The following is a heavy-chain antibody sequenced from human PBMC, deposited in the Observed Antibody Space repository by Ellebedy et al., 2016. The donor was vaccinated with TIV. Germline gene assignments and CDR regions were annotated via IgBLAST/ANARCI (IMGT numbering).Heavy chain of an antibody. V-gene: IGHV1-8*01. D-gene: IGHD6-19*01. CDR1: GYTFTSYD. CDR3: ARVNKKAVAGSGGVAY. J-gene: IGHJ4*02. CDR2: MNPNSGNT. Sequence: ASVKVSCKASGYTFTSYDINWVRQATGQGLEWMGWMNPNSGNTGYAQKFQGRVTMTRNTSISTAYMELSSLRSEDTAVYYCARVNKKAVAGSGGVAYWGQGTLVTVSS.